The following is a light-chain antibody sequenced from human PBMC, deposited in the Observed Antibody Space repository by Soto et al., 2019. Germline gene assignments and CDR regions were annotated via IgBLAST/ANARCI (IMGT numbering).Light chain of an antibody. V-gene: IGKV1-5*01. CDR3: QQSYNSPQT. J-gene: IGKJ1*01. CDR2: DAS. Sequence: DIQMTQSPSTLSASVGDRVTITCRASQNIGTSLAWYQQTPGKAPKLLISDASILESGVPSRFGGSGSGTEFTLTISSLQPEDFATYSCQQSYNSPQTFGRGTKVDIK. CDR1: QNIGTS.